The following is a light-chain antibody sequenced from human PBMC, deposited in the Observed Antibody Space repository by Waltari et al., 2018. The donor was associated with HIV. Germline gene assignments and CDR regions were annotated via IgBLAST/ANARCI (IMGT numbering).Light chain of an antibody. V-gene: IGLV3-25*03. Sequence: SYDFTQTPSVSVSTGQTARITCSGQGVSQQCNHWDQQRPGQAPVLVIYKDSERPSGIPERYSGSSSGTTVTLTISGVQAEDEADYYCQSADASDTFLWVFGGGTKVTVL. CDR2: KDS. CDR1: GVSQQC. J-gene: IGLJ3*02. CDR3: QSADASDTFLWV.